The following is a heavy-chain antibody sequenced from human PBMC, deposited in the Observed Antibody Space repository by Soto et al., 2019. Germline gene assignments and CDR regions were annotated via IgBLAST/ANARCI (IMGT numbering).Heavy chain of an antibody. CDR2: ISPMFGAA. CDR3: AREVQVHTPAFVY. CDR1: GGTFNTYA. J-gene: IGHJ4*02. V-gene: IGHV1-69*19. Sequence: QVQQVQSGAEMKKPGSSVKVSCQSSGGTFNTYAMNWVRQAPGQGPEWMGDISPMFGAANYAPKFQGRVTITADESTGTSYMQLSSLTSEDTALYCCAREVQVHTPAFVYWGQGTLVTVSS. D-gene: IGHD3-10*01.